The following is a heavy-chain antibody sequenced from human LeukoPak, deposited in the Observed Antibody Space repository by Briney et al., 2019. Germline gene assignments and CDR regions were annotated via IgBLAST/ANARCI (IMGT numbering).Heavy chain of an antibody. Sequence: SETLSLTCTVSGGSISSSSYYWGWIRQPPGKGLEWIGSIYYSGSTYYNPSLKSRVTISVDTSKNQFSLKLSSVTAADTAVYYCARLCRQNCDFWSGYYTYFDYWGQGTLVTVSS. CDR2: IYYSGST. D-gene: IGHD3-3*01. CDR3: ARLCRQNCDFWSGYYTYFDY. CDR1: GGSISSSSYY. V-gene: IGHV4-39*01. J-gene: IGHJ4*02.